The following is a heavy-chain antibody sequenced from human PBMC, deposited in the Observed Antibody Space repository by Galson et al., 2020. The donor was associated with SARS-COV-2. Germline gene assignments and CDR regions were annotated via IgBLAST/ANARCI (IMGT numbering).Heavy chain of an antibody. CDR1: GGSISSGFHY. D-gene: IGHD4-4*01. J-gene: IGHJ5*02. Sequence: SETLSLTCTVSGGSISSGFHYWSWIRQPAGSGLEWIGRIHITGSTNYNPSLKSRVTISLDTSNNQFSLKLSSVTAADTAVYYCAREGGFSNYETWGQGALVTVSS. CDR2: IHITGST. V-gene: IGHV4-61*02. CDR3: AREGGFSNYET.